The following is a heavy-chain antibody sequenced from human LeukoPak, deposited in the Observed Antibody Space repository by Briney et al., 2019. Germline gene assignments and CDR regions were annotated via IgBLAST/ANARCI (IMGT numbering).Heavy chain of an antibody. V-gene: IGHV4-59*12. D-gene: IGHD3-10*01. CDR3: AGDYGSGSYRFDY. CDR2: IYYSGST. J-gene: IGHJ4*02. Sequence: SETLSLTCTVSGGSISSYSWSWVRQPPGRGLEWIGYIYYSGSTTYNPSLKSRVTISLDTSNNQFSLKLSSVTAADTAVYYCAGDYGSGSYRFDYWGQGTLVTVPS. CDR1: GGSISSYS.